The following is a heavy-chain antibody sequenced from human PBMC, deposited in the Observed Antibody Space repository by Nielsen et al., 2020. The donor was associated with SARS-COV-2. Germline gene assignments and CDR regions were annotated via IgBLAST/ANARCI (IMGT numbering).Heavy chain of an antibody. CDR2: ISSTGGYT. J-gene: IGHJ5*01. V-gene: IGHV3-21*04. Sequence: GGSLRLSCAASGFTFSSYSMNWVRQAPGKGLEWVAFISSTGGYTNYAESVEGRFTISRDNAKNSLYLQMNSPRVEDTAVYYCARVRSGANWFVLWGQGTLVTVSS. CDR3: ARVRSGANWFVL. D-gene: IGHD3-16*01. CDR1: GFTFSSYS.